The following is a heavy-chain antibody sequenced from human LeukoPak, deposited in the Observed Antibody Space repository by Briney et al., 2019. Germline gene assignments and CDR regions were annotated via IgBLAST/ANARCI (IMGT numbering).Heavy chain of an antibody. CDR3: ARDTDYGSATNYFDS. D-gene: IGHD3-10*01. V-gene: IGHV3-43*01. CDR1: GFTFDDHA. Sequence: GGSLRLSCAASGFTFDDHAMHWVRQAPGKGLEWVALISWEGHTTYYADSVRGRFTISRDNSKNSLYLQMNSLRSGDTAFYYCARDTDYGSATNYFDSWGQGTLVSVSS. J-gene: IGHJ4*02. CDR2: ISWEGHTT.